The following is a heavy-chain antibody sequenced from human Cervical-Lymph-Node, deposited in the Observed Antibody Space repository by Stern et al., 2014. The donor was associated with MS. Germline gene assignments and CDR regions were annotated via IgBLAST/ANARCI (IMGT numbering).Heavy chain of an antibody. D-gene: IGHD5/OR15-5a*01. CDR3: ATLYDSSGNYGMEV. Sequence: VQLVESGAQVKKPGASVKVSCKGSGYTFIRYYIQWVRQAPGQGLELMGIVDANGGSARYAQKFQGRVTMASDTSTSTVSMELSSLRSEDTAVYYCATLYDSSGNYGMEVWGQGTTVIVSS. V-gene: IGHV1-46*01. J-gene: IGHJ6*02. CDR2: VDANGGSA. CDR1: GYTFIRYY.